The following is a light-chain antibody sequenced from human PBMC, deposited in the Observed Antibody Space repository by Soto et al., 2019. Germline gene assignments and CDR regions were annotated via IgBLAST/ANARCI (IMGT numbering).Light chain of an antibody. J-gene: IGLJ2*01. Sequence: SYALTQPPSVSVSPGQTARISCGGNKIGSKSVHWYQQKPRQAPVMVVYDVSGRPSGIPERFSGSSSENTATLTITRVDVGDEADYYCQVWDTYSHVIVGGGTQLTVL. CDR1: KIGSKS. CDR2: DVS. V-gene: IGLV3-21*02. CDR3: QVWDTYSHVI.